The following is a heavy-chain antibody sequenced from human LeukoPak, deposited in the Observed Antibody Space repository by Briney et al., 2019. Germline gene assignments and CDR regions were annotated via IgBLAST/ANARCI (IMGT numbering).Heavy chain of an antibody. V-gene: IGHV3-23*01. CDR2: ISGSGGST. J-gene: IGHJ4*02. CDR1: GFTFSSYA. CDR3: ATTLPPLSSGYYYDDY. D-gene: IGHD3-22*01. Sequence: PGGSLRLSCAASGFTFSSYAMSWVRQAPGKGLEWVSAISGSGGSTYYADSVKGRFTISRDNSKNTLYLQMNSLRAEDTAVYYCATTLPPLSSGYYYDDYWGQGTLVTVSS.